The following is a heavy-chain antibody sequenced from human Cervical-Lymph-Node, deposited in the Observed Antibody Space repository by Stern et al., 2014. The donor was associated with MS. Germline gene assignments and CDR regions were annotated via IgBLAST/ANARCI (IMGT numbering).Heavy chain of an antibody. Sequence: QVQLQQWGAGLLKPSETLSLTCVVYGRSFRGYYWRWIRQPPEQGLEWIGEINQCGSTNYNPSLKSRVPMSVDTSKNQVSLNLRSVTAADTAVYFCARERYNGYDFDYWGQGTLVTVSS. CDR3: ARERYNGYDFDY. CDR2: INQCGST. J-gene: IGHJ4*02. CDR1: GRSFRGYY. D-gene: IGHD5-12*01. V-gene: IGHV4-34*01.